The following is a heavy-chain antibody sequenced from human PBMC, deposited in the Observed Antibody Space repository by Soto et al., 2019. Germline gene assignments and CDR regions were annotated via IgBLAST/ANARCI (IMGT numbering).Heavy chain of an antibody. CDR1: GFTFSDYY. V-gene: IGHV3-11*01. Sequence: QVQLVESGGGLVKPGGSLRLSCAASGFTFSDYYMRWVRQAPGKGLEWVSYISSSGSTIYYADSVKGRFTISRDNAKNTLYLQMNSLRAEDTAVYYCGRDPREYYFDYWGQGTLVTVSS. CDR2: ISSSGSTI. CDR3: GRDPREYYFDY. J-gene: IGHJ4*02.